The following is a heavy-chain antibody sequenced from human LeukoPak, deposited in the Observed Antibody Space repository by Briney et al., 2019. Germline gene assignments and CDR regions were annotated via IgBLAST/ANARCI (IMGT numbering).Heavy chain of an antibody. Sequence: SETLSLTCAVYGGSFSGYYWSWIRQPPGKGLEWIGEINHSGSTNYNPSLKSRVTISVDTSKNQFSLKLSSVTAADTAVYYCARGYSSSWSHYFDYWGQGTLVTVSS. CDR1: GGSFSGYY. D-gene: IGHD6-13*01. J-gene: IGHJ4*02. CDR2: INHSGST. CDR3: ARGYSSSWSHYFDY. V-gene: IGHV4-34*01.